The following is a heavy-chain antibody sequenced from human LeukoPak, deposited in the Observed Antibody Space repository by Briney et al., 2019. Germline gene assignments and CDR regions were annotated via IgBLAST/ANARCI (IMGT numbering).Heavy chain of an antibody. J-gene: IGHJ4*02. CDR1: GFTFGDYA. CDR2: IRSKAYGGTT. D-gene: IGHD6-13*01. V-gene: IGHV3-49*04. CDR3: AKDGDSSWHPYYFDY. Sequence: GGSLRLSCTASGFTFGDYAMSWVRQAPGKGLEWVGFIRSKAYGGTTEYAASVKGRFTISRDDSKSIAYLQMNSLRAEDTAVYYCAKDGDSSWHPYYFDYWGQGTLVTVSS.